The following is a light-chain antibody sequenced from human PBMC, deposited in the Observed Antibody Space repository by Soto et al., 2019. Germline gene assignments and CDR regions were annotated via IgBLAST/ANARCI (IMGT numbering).Light chain of an antibody. J-gene: IGLJ1*01. V-gene: IGLV2-14*01. CDR3: SSYTTRSTYV. Sequence: QSALTQPASVSGSPGQSITISCTGTSRDIGFFNYVSWYQQFPGNAPKLIIFEVTNRPSGVSNRFSASKSGNTASLTISGLQAEDGADYYCSSYTTRSTYVFGTGTKVTDL. CDR2: EVT. CDR1: SRDIGFFNY.